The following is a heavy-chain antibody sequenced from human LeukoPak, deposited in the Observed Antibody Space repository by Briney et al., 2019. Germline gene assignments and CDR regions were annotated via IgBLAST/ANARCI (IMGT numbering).Heavy chain of an antibody. D-gene: IGHD6-19*01. CDR1: GFTFSSYS. J-gene: IGHJ4*02. Sequence: GALRLSCAASGFTFSSYSMNWVRQAPGEGLEWVSSISSSSSYIYYADSVKGRFTISRDNAKNSLYLQMNSLRAEDTAVYYCARDITDGGWFAQGEMYYFDYWGQGTLVTVSS. V-gene: IGHV3-21*01. CDR3: ARDITDGGWFAQGEMYYFDY. CDR2: ISSSSSYI.